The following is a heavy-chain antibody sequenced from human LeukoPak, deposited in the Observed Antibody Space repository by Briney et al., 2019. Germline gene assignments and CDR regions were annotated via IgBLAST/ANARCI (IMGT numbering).Heavy chain of an antibody. CDR3: ARAGLGGSYYMDV. V-gene: IGHV4-34*01. CDR2: INHSGST. D-gene: IGHD3/OR15-3a*01. CDR1: GGSFSGYY. J-gene: IGHJ6*03. Sequence: PSETLSLTCAVYGGSFSGYYWSWIRQPPGKGLEWIGEINHSGSTNYNPSLKSRVTISVDTSKNQFSLKLSSVTAADTAVYYCARAGLGGSYYMDVWGKGTTVTVS.